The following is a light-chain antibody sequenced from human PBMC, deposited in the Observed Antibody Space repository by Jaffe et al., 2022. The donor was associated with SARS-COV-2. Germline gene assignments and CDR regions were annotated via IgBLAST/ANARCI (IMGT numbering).Light chain of an antibody. CDR3: QSADSSGTPSWY. CDR2: KDS. Sequence: SYELTQPPSVSVSPGQTARITCSGDALPKQYAYWYQQKPGQAPVLVIYKDSERPSGIPERFSGSSSGTTVTLTISGVQAEDEADYYCQSADSSGTPSWYFGGGTKLTVL. CDR1: ALPKQY. V-gene: IGLV3-25*03. J-gene: IGLJ2*01.